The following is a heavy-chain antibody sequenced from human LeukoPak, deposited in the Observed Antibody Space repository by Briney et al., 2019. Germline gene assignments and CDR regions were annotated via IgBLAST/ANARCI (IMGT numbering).Heavy chain of an antibody. CDR1: GYTFTTYY. CDR2: SGPTGGST. D-gene: IGHD3-22*01. J-gene: IGHJ4*02. V-gene: IGHV1-46*01. Sequence: ASETVSLTSSGYTFTTYYIHWVWQPPAQGNGWMGFSGPTGGSTTYAHKFQGRVTMTRDTSTSTVYMELSSLRAEDTAVYCCASLWSGSSGYSLDYWGQGTLVTVSS. CDR3: ASLWSGSSGYSLDY.